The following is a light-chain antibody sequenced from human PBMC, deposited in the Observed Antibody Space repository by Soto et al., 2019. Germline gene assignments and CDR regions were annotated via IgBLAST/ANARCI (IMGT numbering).Light chain of an antibody. J-gene: IGKJ1*01. Sequence: EIVMTQSPATLSVSPGEGATLSCRASQGIGDTLAWYQQKPGQTPRRLIFGASFRATGIPDRFSGSGSGTDCTLIFSRLAAEDFSLYYWEQYVSSPATFGQWTKVEIK. CDR2: GAS. CDR3: EQYVSSPAT. V-gene: IGKV3-20*01. CDR1: QGIGDT.